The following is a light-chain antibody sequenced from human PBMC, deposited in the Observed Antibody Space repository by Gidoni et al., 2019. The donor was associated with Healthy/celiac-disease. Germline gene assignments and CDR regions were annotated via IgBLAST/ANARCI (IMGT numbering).Light chain of an antibody. J-gene: IGKJ1*01. CDR2: AAS. Sequence: AIRMTQSPSSFSASTGDRVTITCRASQGISSYLAWYQQKPGKAPKLLIYAASTLQSGVPSRFSCSGSGTDSTLTISCLQSEDFATYYCQQYYSYPRTFGQGTKVEIK. CDR1: QGISSY. V-gene: IGKV1-8*01. CDR3: QQYYSYPRT.